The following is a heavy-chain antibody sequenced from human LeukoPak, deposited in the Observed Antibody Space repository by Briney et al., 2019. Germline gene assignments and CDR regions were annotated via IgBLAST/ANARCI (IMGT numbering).Heavy chain of an antibody. J-gene: IGHJ6*03. CDR3: ARVTDFWSGYYRNYYYYYMDV. Sequence: SETLSLTCTVSGGSISSSSYYWGWIRQPPGKGLELIGSIYYSGSTYYNPSLKRRVTISVDTSKNQFSLKLSSVTAADTAVYYCARVTDFWSGYYRNYYYYYMDVWGKGTTVTVSS. V-gene: IGHV4-39*07. CDR2: IYYSGST. CDR1: GGSISSSSYY. D-gene: IGHD3-3*01.